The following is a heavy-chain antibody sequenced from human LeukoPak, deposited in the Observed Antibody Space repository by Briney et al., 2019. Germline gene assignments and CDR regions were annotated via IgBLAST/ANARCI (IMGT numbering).Heavy chain of an antibody. CDR3: ARAAPYYYDSSGYSAFDS. CDR1: GFTFSSSS. J-gene: IGHJ3*02. Sequence: GGSRRLSCAASGFTFSSSSMHWVRQAPGKGLEGVSSISSTSRTIDYADSVKGRFTISRDNAKNSLYLQMNSLKDEDTAVYYCARAAPYYYDSSGYSAFDSWGQGTMVTVSA. V-gene: IGHV3-48*02. D-gene: IGHD3-22*01. CDR2: ISSTSRTI.